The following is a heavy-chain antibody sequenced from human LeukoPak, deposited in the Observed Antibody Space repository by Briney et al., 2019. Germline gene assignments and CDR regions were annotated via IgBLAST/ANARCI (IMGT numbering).Heavy chain of an antibody. CDR3: ATPHEYFQH. CDR2: IWYDGSNK. Sequence: GGSLRLSCAASGFTFSSYGMHWVRQAPGKGLEWVAVIWYDGSNKYYADSVKGRFTISRDNSKNTLYLQMNSLRAEDTAVYYCATPHEYFQHWGQGALVTVSS. V-gene: IGHV3-33*01. CDR1: GFTFSSYG. J-gene: IGHJ1*01.